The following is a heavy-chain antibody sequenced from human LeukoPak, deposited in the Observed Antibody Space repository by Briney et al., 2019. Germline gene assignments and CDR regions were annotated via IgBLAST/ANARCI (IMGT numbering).Heavy chain of an antibody. CDR3: AKRSAYYYDSSGYYNFDY. CDR1: GFTFSSYA. CDR2: ISGSGGST. Sequence: GGSLRLSCAASGFTFSSYAMSWVRQAPGKGLEWVSAISGSGGSTYYADSVKGRFTISRDNSKNTLYLQMNSLRAEDTVVYYCAKRSAYYYDSSGYYNFDYWGQGTLVTVSS. D-gene: IGHD3-22*01. J-gene: IGHJ4*02. V-gene: IGHV3-23*01.